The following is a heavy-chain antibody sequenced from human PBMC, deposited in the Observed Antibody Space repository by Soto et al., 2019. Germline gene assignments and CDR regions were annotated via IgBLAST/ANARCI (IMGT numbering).Heavy chain of an antibody. D-gene: IGHD5-18*01. CDR1: GGSISSSSYY. Sequence: SETLSLTCTVSGGSISSSSYYWGWIRQPPGKGLEWIGSIYYSGSTYYNPSLKSRVTISVDTSKNQFSLKLSSVTAADTTVYYCARRLGVGYSYGAFDYWGQGTLVTVSS. CDR2: IYYSGST. V-gene: IGHV4-39*01. J-gene: IGHJ4*02. CDR3: ARRLGVGYSYGAFDY.